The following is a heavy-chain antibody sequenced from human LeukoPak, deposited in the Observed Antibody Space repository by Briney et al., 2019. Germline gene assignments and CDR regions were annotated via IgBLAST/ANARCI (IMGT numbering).Heavy chain of an antibody. Sequence: GRSLRLSCAASGFTFDDYAMHWVRQAPGKGLEWVSGISWNSGSIGYADSVKGRFTISRDNAKNSLYLQMNSLRAEDTALYYYAKDAEYDSSGYYFHWGQGTLVTVSS. V-gene: IGHV3-9*01. D-gene: IGHD3-22*01. J-gene: IGHJ4*02. CDR2: ISWNSGSI. CDR1: GFTFDDYA. CDR3: AKDAEYDSSGYYFH.